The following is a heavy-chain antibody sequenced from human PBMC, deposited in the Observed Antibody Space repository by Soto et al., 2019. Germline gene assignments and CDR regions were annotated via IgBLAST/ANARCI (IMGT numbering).Heavy chain of an antibody. CDR1: GFPFSHYA. CDR2: ISGSGNDA. Sequence: VQLLESGGGLVQPGGSLRLSCAASGFPFSHYAMSWVRQAPGKGLEWVSAISGSGNDASYADSVRGRFTISRDNSRDTLYLQMNSLRAEDTAVHYCARSLFIASTDTEPFDSWGQGTLVTVSS. CDR3: ARSLFIASTDTEPFDS. V-gene: IGHV3-23*01. J-gene: IGHJ4*02. D-gene: IGHD6-13*01.